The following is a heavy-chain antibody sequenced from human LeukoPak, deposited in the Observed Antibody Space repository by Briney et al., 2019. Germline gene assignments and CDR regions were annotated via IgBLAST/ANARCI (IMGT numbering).Heavy chain of an antibody. D-gene: IGHD3-22*01. J-gene: IGHJ4*02. CDR1: GFTFSDHY. Sequence: QPGGSLRLSCAASGFTFSDHYMDWVRQAPGKGLEWVGRTRNKANSYTTEYAASVKGRFTISRDDSKNSLYLQMNSLKTEDTAVYYCASAYYDSSDYYYYPYWGQGTLVTVSS. V-gene: IGHV3-72*01. CDR2: TRNKANSYTT. CDR3: ASAYYDSSDYYYYPY.